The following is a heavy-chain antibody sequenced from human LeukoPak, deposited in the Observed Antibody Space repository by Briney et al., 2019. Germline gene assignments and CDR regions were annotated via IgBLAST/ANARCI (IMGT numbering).Heavy chain of an antibody. CDR1: GFTFATYS. V-gene: IGHV3-23*01. CDR3: AKDRGYNYGLFDY. CDR2: LSGNGDNT. J-gene: IGHJ4*02. D-gene: IGHD5-18*01. Sequence: GGSLRLSCAASGFTFATYSMNWIRQAPGKGLEWVSGLSGNGDNTYYADSVKGRFTISRDNSKNTVYLQMNSLRVEDTAVYYCAKDRGYNYGLFDYWGQGTLVTVSS.